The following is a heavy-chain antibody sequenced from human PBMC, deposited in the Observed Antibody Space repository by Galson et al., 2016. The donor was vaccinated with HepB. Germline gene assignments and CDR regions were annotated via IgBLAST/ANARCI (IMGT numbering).Heavy chain of an antibody. J-gene: IGHJ4*02. V-gene: IGHV3-30*01. D-gene: IGHD1-26*01. Sequence: SLRLSCAASGFTFNSHAMHWVRQAPGKGLDWVAVISYDGSNTYYADSAKGRFTISRDNSKNTLYLQMNSLRIEETALYYCARLSDTGSNSEFDYWGQGTLVTVSS. CDR2: ISYDGSNT. CDR1: GFTFNSHA. CDR3: ARLSDTGSNSEFDY.